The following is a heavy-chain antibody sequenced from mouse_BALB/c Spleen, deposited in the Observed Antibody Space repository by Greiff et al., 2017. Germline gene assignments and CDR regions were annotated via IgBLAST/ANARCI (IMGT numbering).Heavy chain of an antibody. J-gene: IGHJ3*01. CDR2: ISSGSSTI. V-gene: IGHV5-17*02. Sequence: DVMLVESGGGLVQPGGSRKLSCAASGFTFSSFGMHWVRQAPEQGLEWVAYISSGSSTIYYADTVKGRFTISRDNPKNTRFLQMTSLRSEDTAMYYCARSSVYDGYYDWFAYWGQGTLVTVSA. CDR1: GFTFSSFG. CDR3: ARSSVYDGYYDWFAY. D-gene: IGHD2-3*01.